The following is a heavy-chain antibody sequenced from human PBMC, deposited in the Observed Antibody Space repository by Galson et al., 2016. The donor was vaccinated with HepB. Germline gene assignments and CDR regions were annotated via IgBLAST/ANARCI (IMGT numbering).Heavy chain of an antibody. D-gene: IGHD3-10*01. V-gene: IGHV3-30*03. CDR3: ARDRRGVIITSMDV. Sequence: SLRLSCAASGFTFSSYGMHWVRQAPGKGLDWVAVISYDGRKKHYEDSVKGRFTISRDNSKNTLYLQMNSLRPEDTAVYYCARDRRGVIITSMDVWGQGTTVTISS. J-gene: IGHJ6*02. CDR2: ISYDGRKK. CDR1: GFTFSSYG.